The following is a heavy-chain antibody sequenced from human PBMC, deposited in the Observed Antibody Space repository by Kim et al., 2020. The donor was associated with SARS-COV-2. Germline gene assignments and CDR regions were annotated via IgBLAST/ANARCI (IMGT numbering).Heavy chain of an antibody. CDR1: GFSLRSQA. Sequence: GGSLRLSCATSGFSLRSQAMSWFRQAPGRGLEWVSGIGGSRGNTYYAASVRGRFTISRDSSNNTLYLQMSSLGAEDTAIYYCAKDVSGWYQFDYWGQGTLVTVS. CDR3: AKDVSGWYQFDY. D-gene: IGHD6-19*01. J-gene: IGHJ4*02. V-gene: IGHV3-23*01. CDR2: IGGSRGNT.